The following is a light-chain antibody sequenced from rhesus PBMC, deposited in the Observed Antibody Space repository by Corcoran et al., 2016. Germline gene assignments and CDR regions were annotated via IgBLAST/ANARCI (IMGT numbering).Light chain of an antibody. CDR3: QQYSSTPT. Sequence: DIQMTQSPSSLSASVGDTVTITCRASQSISSWVAWYQQKTGKAPNLLIYTASTLQSGVPSRFSGSGSGTDFPLTISSLQSEDFSTYYCQQYSSTPTFGQGTKVEIK. J-gene: IGKJ1*01. V-gene: IGKV1-22*01. CDR2: TAS. CDR1: QSISSW.